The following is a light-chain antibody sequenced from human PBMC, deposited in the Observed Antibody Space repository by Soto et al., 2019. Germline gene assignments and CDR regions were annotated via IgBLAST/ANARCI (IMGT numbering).Light chain of an antibody. V-gene: IGKV1-5*03. CDR2: KAA. J-gene: IGKJ4*01. CDR1: QSISSW. CDR3: QQYHSYST. Sequence: DIQMTQSPSTLSASVGYRVTITCRATQSISSWLAWYQQKPGKAPKILIYKAASLESGVTSRFSGSRCGTEFTLPISSLQPDDFASYYCQQYHSYSTVGGWTKVEIK.